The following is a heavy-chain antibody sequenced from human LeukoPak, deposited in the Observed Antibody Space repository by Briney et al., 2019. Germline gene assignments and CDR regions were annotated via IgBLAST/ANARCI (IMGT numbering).Heavy chain of an antibody. CDR1: GYTFTSYG. V-gene: IGHV1-18*01. Sequence: ASVKVSCKASGYTFTSYGISWVRQAPGQGLEWMGRISAYNGNTNYAQKLQGRVTMTTDTSTSTAYMELRSLRSDDTAVYYCARERGYCSSTSCYRGYMDVWGKGTTVTVSS. J-gene: IGHJ6*03. CDR3: ARERGYCSSTSCYRGYMDV. CDR2: ISAYNGNT. D-gene: IGHD2-2*01.